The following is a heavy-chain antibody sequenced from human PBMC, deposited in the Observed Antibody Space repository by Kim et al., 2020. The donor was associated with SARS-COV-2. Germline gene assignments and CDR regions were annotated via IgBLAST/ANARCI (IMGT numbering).Heavy chain of an antibody. CDR2: IYHSGST. Sequence: SETLSLTCAVSGGSISSSNWWSWVRQPPGKGLEWIGEIYHSGSTNYNPSLKSRVTISVDKSKNQFSLKLSSVTAADTAVYYCARSSHDYDSSGYWFDYWGQGTLVTVSS. J-gene: IGHJ4*02. D-gene: IGHD3-22*01. CDR1: GGSISSSNW. CDR3: ARSSHDYDSSGYWFDY. V-gene: IGHV4-4*02.